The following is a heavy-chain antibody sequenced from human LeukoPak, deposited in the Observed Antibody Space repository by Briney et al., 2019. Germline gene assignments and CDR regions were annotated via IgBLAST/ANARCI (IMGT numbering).Heavy chain of an antibody. J-gene: IGHJ4*02. D-gene: IGHD3-10*01. V-gene: IGHV3-21*01. CDR3: AREFFYGSGSYSY. CDR2: IDRSSSHI. CDR1: RFTFRSYT. Sequence: TGGSLRLSCTESRFTFRSYTMNWVRQAPGKGLEWVSSIDRSSSHIYYADSVKGRFAIPRDNAKNSLYLQMNSLRAEDTAVYYCAREFFYGSGSYSYWGQGTLVTVSS.